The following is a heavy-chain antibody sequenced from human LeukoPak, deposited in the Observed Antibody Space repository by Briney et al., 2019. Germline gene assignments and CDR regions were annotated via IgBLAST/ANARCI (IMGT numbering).Heavy chain of an antibody. V-gene: IGHV5-51*01. D-gene: IGHD6-13*01. Sequence: GESLQISCEGSGYMFTNYWIAWVRQMPGKGLEWMGIIYPGDSETRYSPSFQGQVTISADKSVSAAYLQWSSLKASDTAMYYCARQLGITDAFDIWGQGTMVTVSS. CDR3: ARQLGITDAFDI. J-gene: IGHJ3*02. CDR2: IYPGDSET. CDR1: GYMFTNYW.